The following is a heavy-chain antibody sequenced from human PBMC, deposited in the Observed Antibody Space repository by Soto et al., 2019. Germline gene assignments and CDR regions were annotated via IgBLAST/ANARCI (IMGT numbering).Heavy chain of an antibody. J-gene: IGHJ6*02. CDR3: TRPDYYDSSGYYYYYYGMDV. D-gene: IGHD3-22*01. CDR2: IRSKANSYAT. Sequence: GGSLRLSCAASGFTFSGSAMHWVRQASGKGLEWVGRIRSKANSYATAYAASVKGRFTISRDDSKNTVYLQMNSLKTEDTAVYYCTRPDYYDSSGYYYYYYGMDVWGQGTTVTVSS. CDR1: GFTFSGSA. V-gene: IGHV3-73*01.